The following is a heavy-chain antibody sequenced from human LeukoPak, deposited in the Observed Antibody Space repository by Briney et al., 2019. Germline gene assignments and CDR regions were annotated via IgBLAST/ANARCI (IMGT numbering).Heavy chain of an antibody. CDR1: GFTFSSYW. D-gene: IGHD6-13*01. J-gene: IGHJ3*02. CDR2: IKQDGSEK. CDR3: ARDSSSFEDAFDI. Sequence: GGSLRLSCAASGFTFSSYWMSWVRQASGKGLEWVANIKQDGSEKYYVDSVKGRFTISRDNAKNSLYLQMNSLRAEDTAVYYCARDSSSFEDAFDIWGQGTMVTVSS. V-gene: IGHV3-7*01.